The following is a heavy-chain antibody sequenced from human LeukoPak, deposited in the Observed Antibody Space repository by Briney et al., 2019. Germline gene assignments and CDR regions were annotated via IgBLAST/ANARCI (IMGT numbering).Heavy chain of an antibody. Sequence: ASVKVSCKVSGYTLTELSMHWVRQAPGKGLEWMGGFDPEDGETIYAQKFQGRVTMTEDTSTDTAYMELSSLRSEDTAVYYCATDKRYSSGWYLRSYFDYWGQGTLVTVSS. CDR3: ATDKRYSSGWYLRSYFDY. V-gene: IGHV1-24*01. CDR1: GYTLTELS. J-gene: IGHJ4*02. D-gene: IGHD6-19*01. CDR2: FDPEDGET.